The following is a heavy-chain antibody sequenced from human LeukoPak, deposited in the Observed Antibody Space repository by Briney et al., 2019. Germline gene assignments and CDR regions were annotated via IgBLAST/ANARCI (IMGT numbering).Heavy chain of an antibody. CDR3: ARCQSKYFYDRGGFDI. J-gene: IGHJ3*02. CDR2: IYYSGST. D-gene: IGHD3-22*01. V-gene: IGHV4-59*01. CDR1: GGSISTYF. Sequence: PSETLSLTCTVSGGSISTYFWTWIRQPPGKGLEWIGNIYYSGSTNYRPSLKSRATMSVDTSRNQFSLRLSSVTAADTAVYYCARCQSKYFYDRGGFDIWGQGTMVTVSS.